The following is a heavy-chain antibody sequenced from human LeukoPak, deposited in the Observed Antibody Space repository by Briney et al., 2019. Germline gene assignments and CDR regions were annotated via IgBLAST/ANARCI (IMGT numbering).Heavy chain of an antibody. V-gene: IGHV4-34*01. D-gene: IGHD6-19*01. CDR2: INHNGST. CDR1: GGSFSGYY. Sequence: PSETLSLTCAVYGGSFSGYYWSWIRQPPGKGLEWIGEINHNGSTNYNPSLKSRVTISVDTSKNQFSLKLSSVTAADTTVYYCARSAVAGRGVGYWGQGTLVTVSS. CDR3: ARSAVAGRGVGY. J-gene: IGHJ4*02.